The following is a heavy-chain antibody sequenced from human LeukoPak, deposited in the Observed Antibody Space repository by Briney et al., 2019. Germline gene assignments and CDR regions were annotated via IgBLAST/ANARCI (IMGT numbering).Heavy chain of an antibody. CDR1: GFTFSSYS. V-gene: IGHV3-21*01. D-gene: IGHD5-18*01. CDR3: ASVPTWIQLWPPLDY. Sequence: GGSLRLSCAASGFTFSSYSMYWVRQAPGKGLEWVSSISSNSNYIYYADSVTGRFTISRDNAKNSLYLQMNSLRTEDTAVYYCASVPTWIQLWPPLDYWGQGTLVTVSS. J-gene: IGHJ4*02. CDR2: ISSNSNYI.